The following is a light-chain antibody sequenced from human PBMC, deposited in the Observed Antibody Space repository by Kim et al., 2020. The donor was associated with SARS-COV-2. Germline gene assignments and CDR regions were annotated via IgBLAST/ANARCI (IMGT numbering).Light chain of an antibody. J-gene: IGKJ4*01. CDR3: QQATTFPLT. CDR1: QGISGW. CDR2: STS. Sequence: DIHMTQSPSSVSASVGDRVTITCRASQGISGWLAWYQQKAGKAPKLLIHSTSSLESGVPSRFSGSGSGTDYSLTISNLQPEDFATYCCQQATTFPLTFGGGTKVDIK. V-gene: IGKV1-12*01.